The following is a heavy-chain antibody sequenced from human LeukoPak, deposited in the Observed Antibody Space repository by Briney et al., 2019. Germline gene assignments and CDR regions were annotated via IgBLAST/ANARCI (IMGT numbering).Heavy chain of an antibody. J-gene: IGHJ4*02. D-gene: IGHD3-10*01. CDR1: GFTFSSYW. Sequence: GGSLRLSCAASGFTFSSYWMSWVRQAPGKGLEWVANIKQDGSEKYYVDSVKGRFTISRDNAKNSLYLQMNSLRAEDTAVYYCARLGDVLLWFGELRVDYWGQGTLVTVSS. CDR2: IKQDGSEK. CDR3: ARLGDVLLWFGELRVDY. V-gene: IGHV3-7*01.